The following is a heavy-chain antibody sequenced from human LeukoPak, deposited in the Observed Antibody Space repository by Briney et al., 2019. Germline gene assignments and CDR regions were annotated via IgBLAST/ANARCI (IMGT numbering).Heavy chain of an antibody. J-gene: IGHJ4*02. D-gene: IGHD4-23*01. CDR1: GVSLRNFY. CDR2: VYNSGT. Sequence: PSETLSLTCAVSGVSLRNFYWSWIRQTPGKGLEWIGYVYNSGTNYNPSLKSRVTISMDTSKNQFSLNLNSVTAADTAVYYCARDYGGKFDCWGQGTLVTVSS. CDR3: ARDYGGKFDC. V-gene: IGHV4-59*01.